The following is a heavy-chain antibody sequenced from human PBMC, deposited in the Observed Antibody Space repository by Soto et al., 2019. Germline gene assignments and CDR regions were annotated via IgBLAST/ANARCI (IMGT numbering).Heavy chain of an antibody. CDR2: IYYSGST. J-gene: IGHJ6*02. Sequence: SETLSLTCTVSGGSISSGGYYWSWIRQHPGKGLEWIGYIYYSGSTYYNPSLKSRVTISVDTSKNQFSLKLSSVTAVDTAVYYCARVSGHVVVVAATSYGDYYGMDVWGQGTTVTVSS. CDR3: ARVSGHVVVVAATSYGDYYGMDV. V-gene: IGHV4-31*03. CDR1: GGSISSGGYY. D-gene: IGHD2-15*01.